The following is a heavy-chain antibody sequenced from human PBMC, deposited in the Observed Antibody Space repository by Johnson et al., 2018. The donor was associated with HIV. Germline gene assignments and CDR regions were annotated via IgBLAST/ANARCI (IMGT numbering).Heavy chain of an antibody. D-gene: IGHD4-23*01. J-gene: IGHJ3*02. CDR3: AKRATVVSGSPSDAFDI. Sequence: VQLVESGGGVVRPGGSLRLSCAASGFTVSSNYMSWVRQAPGKGLEWVSVIYSGGSTYYADSVKVRFTISRDNSKNTLYLQMNSLRAEDTAVYYCAKRATVVSGSPSDAFDIWGQGTMVTVSS. V-gene: IGHV3-53*01. CDR2: IYSGGST. CDR1: GFTVSSNY.